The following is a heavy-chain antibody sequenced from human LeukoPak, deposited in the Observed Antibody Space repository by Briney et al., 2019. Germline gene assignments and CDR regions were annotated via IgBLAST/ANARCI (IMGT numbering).Heavy chain of an antibody. D-gene: IGHD6-19*01. CDR2: INSDGSAT. CDR1: GFTFSSNW. CDR3: ARGAVGALDY. J-gene: IGHJ4*02. Sequence: PGGSLRLSCAASGFTFSSNWMHWVRQAPGKGLVWVSRINSDGSATNYADSVKGRFTISRDNAKNTLYLQMNSLRTEDTAVYYCARGAVGALDYWGQGTLVTVSS. V-gene: IGHV3-74*01.